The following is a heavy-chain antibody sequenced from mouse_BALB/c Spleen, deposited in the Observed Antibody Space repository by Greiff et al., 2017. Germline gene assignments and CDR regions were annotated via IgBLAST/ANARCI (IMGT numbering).Heavy chain of an antibody. CDR1: GYSFTGYF. V-gene: IGHV1-20*02. J-gene: IGHJ3*01. CDR2: INPYNGDT. CDR3: ARNYYYGSSPFAY. D-gene: IGHD1-1*01. Sequence: VQLQQSGPELVKPGASVKISCKASGYSFTGYFMNWVMQSHGKSLEWIGRINPYNGDTFYNQKFKGKATLTVDKSSSTAHMELRSLASEDSAVYYCARNYYYGSSPFAYWGQGTLVTVSA.